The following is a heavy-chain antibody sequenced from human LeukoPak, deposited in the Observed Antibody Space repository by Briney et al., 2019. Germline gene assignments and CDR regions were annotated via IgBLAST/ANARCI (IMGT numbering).Heavy chain of an antibody. D-gene: IGHD4-17*01. CDR3: ARVARYGDYIGGSDY. J-gene: IGHJ4*02. Sequence: GGSLRLSCAASGFTFSSYWMHWVRQAPGKGLEWVSAISGSGGSTYYADSVKGRFTISRDNSKNTLYLQMNSLRAEDTAVYYCARVARYGDYIGGSDYWGQGALVTVSS. CDR1: GFTFSSYW. CDR2: ISGSGGST. V-gene: IGHV3-23*01.